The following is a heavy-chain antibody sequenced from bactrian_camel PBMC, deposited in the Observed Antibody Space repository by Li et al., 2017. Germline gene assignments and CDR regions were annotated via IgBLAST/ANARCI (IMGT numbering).Heavy chain of an antibody. Sequence: HVQLVESGGGSVQAGESLRLTCEVSGAGNSCMGWFRQAPGKTREPVATIYTGSRSTYYADSVQGRFTVGQDSAKNTLYLQMNDLKPEDTAMYYCAAETRPRRTGLQSPGEYKHWGQGTQVTVS. CDR3: AAETRPRRTGLQSPGEYKH. J-gene: IGHJ4*01. CDR1: GAGNSC. CDR2: IYTGSRST. D-gene: IGHD7*01. V-gene: IGHV3S1*01.